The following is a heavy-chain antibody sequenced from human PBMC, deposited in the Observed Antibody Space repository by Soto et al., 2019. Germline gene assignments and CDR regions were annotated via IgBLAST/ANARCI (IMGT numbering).Heavy chain of an antibody. CDR3: ARDTLAYCGGDCYLDY. J-gene: IGHJ4*02. V-gene: IGHV3-30-3*01. Sequence: SLRLSCAASGFTFSSYAMHWVRQAPGKGLEWVAVISYDGSNKYYADSVKGRFTISRDNSKNTLYLQMNSLRAEDTAVYYCARDTLAYCGGDCYLDYWGQGTLVTVSS. CDR1: GFTFSSYA. CDR2: ISYDGSNK. D-gene: IGHD2-21*02.